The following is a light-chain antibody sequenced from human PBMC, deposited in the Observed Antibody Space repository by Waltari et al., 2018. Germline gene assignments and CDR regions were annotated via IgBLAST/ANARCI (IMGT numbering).Light chain of an antibody. CDR3: QQYGSS. J-gene: IGKJ3*01. V-gene: IGKV3-20*01. CDR2: GAS. CDR1: QSVSSSY. Sequence: EIVLTQSPGTLSLSPGERATLSCRASQSVSSSYLAWYQQKPGQAPRLLIYGASSGATGIPDRFSGSGSGTDFTLTISRLEPEDFAVYYCQQYGSSFGPGTKVDIK.